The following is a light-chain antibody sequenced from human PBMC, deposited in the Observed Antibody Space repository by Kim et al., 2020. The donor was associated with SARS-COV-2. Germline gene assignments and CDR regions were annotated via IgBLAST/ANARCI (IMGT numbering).Light chain of an antibody. Sequence: DIQMTQSPSSLSSSVGDRVTITCRASQGISNSLAWYQQKPGKGTKVLIYDASTLQSGVPSRFSGSGSGTDFTLTISSLQPEDVATYYCQQYNSSSWTLGQGTKVDIK. V-gene: IGKV1-27*01. J-gene: IGKJ1*01. CDR2: DAS. CDR1: QGISNS. CDR3: QQYNSSSWT.